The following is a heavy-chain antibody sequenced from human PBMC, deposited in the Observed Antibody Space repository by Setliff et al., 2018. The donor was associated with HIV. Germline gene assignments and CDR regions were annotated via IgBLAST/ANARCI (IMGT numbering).Heavy chain of an antibody. CDR2: IYYREST. D-gene: IGHD3-3*01. CDR1: GGSISSYY. Sequence: SETLSLTCTVSGGSISSYYWSWIRQPPGKGLEWIGYIYYRESTNYNSSLESRVAISLDTSSNQFSLKLSSVTAADTAVYHCAREREAWSAYDSWGRGTLVTVSS. V-gene: IGHV4-59*12. CDR3: AREREAWSAYDS. J-gene: IGHJ5*02.